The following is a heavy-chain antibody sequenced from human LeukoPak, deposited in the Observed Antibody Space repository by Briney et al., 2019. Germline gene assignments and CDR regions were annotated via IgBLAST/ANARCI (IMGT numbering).Heavy chain of an antibody. Sequence: GASVKVSCKASGYSFAGYYIHWVRQAPGQGLEWMGWINPNSDDTNYAQKFQGRVTMTKDTSISTAYLELSRLTSDDTAVYYCARDLFDLYYESSGYSFWGQGTLVTVSS. D-gene: IGHD3-22*01. V-gene: IGHV1-2*02. CDR2: INPNSDDT. CDR3: ARDLFDLYYESSGYSF. J-gene: IGHJ4*02. CDR1: GYSFAGYY.